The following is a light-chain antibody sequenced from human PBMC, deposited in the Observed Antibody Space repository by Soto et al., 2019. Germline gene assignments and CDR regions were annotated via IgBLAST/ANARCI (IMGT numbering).Light chain of an antibody. CDR3: SSYTSSTPYV. Sequence: QSALTQPASVSGSPGQSITISCTGTSSDVGGYNYVSWYQQHPGKAPKLMIYDVSNRPSGVSNRFSGSKSGNTASLTISGLQAEVEADYYCSSYTSSTPYVFGTGTKVTV. CDR2: DVS. CDR1: SSDVGGYNY. V-gene: IGLV2-14*01. J-gene: IGLJ1*01.